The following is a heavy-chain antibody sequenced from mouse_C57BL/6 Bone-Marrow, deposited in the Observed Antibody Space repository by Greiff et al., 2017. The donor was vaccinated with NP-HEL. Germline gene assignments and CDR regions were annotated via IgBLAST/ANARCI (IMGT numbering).Heavy chain of an antibody. D-gene: IGHD1-1*01. CDR2: IDPSDSYT. CDR3: ARVTTVVGGGGWDY. V-gene: IGHV1-50*01. J-gene: IGHJ4*01. CDR1: GYTFTSYW. Sequence: QVQLQQPGAELVKPGASVKLSCKASGYTFTSYWMQWVKQRPGQGLEWIGEIDPSDSYTNYNQKFKGKATLTVDTSSSTAYMQLSSLTSEDSAVYYCARVTTVVGGGGWDYWGQGTSVTGSA.